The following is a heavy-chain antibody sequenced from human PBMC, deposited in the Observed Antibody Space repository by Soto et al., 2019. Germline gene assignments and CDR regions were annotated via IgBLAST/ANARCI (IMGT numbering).Heavy chain of an antibody. CDR1: GFTFSSYS. V-gene: IGHV3-21*01. D-gene: IGHD4-17*01. CDR2: ISSSSSYI. CDR3: ARVPTVTTCGYFDY. Sequence: EVQLVESGGGLVKPGGSLRLSCAASGFTFSSYSMNWVRQAPGKGLEWVSSISSSSSYIYYADSVKGRFTISRDNAKNSLYLQINSLRAEDTAVYYCARVPTVTTCGYFDYWGQRTLVTVSS. J-gene: IGHJ4*02.